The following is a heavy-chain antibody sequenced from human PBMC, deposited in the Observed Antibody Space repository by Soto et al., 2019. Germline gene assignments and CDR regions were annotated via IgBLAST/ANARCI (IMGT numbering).Heavy chain of an antibody. CDR2: ISYDGSNK. V-gene: IGHV3-30-3*01. J-gene: IGHJ3*02. CDR3: AREWTAGMHDAFDI. Sequence: QVQLVESGGGVVQPGRSLRLSCAASGFTFSSYAMHWVRQAPGKGLEWVAVISYDGSNKYYADSVKGRFTISRDNSKNTLYLQMNSLRAEDTAVYYCAREWTAGMHDAFDIWGQGTMVTVSS. D-gene: IGHD5-12*01. CDR1: GFTFSSYA.